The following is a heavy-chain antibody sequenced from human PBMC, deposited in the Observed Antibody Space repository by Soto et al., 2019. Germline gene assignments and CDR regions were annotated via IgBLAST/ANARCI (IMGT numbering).Heavy chain of an antibody. D-gene: IGHD6-19*01. CDR3: ARVRHGWTFFDY. Sequence: PSVTLSLTCTVSGGSVSSFFWSWIRQPPGKGLEWIGYLYYSGSTHYSPSLKSRVTISVDTSKNQFSLKLNSVTAADTAVYYCARVRHGWTFFDYWSQGTLVT. V-gene: IGHV4-59*02. CDR1: GGSVSSFF. J-gene: IGHJ4*02. CDR2: LYYSGST.